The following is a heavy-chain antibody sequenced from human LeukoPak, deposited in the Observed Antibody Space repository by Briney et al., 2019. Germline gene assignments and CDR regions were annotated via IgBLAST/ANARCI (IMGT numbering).Heavy chain of an antibody. CDR1: GDSMRNYY. CDR3: ARGVYSLFYDGIYYFDY. V-gene: IGHV4-59*01. Sequence: PSETLSLTCTVSGDSMRNYYWSWIRQPPGKGLEWIGYIRDTESTNSNPSLRSRATISLDTSKNHFSLNLSPVTAADTAVYYCARGVYSLFYDGIYYFDYWGQGTLVTVSS. D-gene: IGHD5/OR15-5a*01. CDR2: IRDTEST. J-gene: IGHJ4*02.